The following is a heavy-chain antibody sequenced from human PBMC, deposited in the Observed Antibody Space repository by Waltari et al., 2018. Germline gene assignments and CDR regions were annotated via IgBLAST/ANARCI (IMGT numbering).Heavy chain of an antibody. D-gene: IGHD1-1*01. Sequence: QVQLVQSGAEVKKPGASVKVPCKASGYTFPSYDINWVRQATGQGLEWMGWMNPNSGNTGYAQKFQGRVTITRNTSISTAYMELSSLRSEDTAVYYCARGALLETDAFDIWGQGTMVTVSS. CDR3: ARGALLETDAFDI. V-gene: IGHV1-8*03. J-gene: IGHJ3*02. CDR2: MNPNSGNT. CDR1: GYTFPSYD.